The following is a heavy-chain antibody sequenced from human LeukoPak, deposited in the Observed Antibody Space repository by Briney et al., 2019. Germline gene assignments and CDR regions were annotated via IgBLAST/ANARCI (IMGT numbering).Heavy chain of an antibody. D-gene: IGHD4-17*01. J-gene: IGHJ6*02. CDR1: GYTFTIYY. V-gene: IGHV1-46*01. Sequence: ASVTVSFTSSGYTFTIYYMHWVRQAPGQGLEWMGIINPSGGSTSYAQKFQGRVTMTRDTSTSTVYMELSSLRSEDTAVYYCARGKVTTLMYYYYGMDVWGQGTTVTVSS. CDR2: INPSGGST. CDR3: ARGKVTTLMYYYYGMDV.